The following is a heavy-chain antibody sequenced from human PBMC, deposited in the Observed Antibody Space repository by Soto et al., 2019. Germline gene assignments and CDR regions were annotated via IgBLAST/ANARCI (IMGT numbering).Heavy chain of an antibody. V-gene: IGHV1-69*13. CDR3: ARAYYDSSGYYLYR. CDR2: IIPIFGTA. CDR1: GGTFSSYA. J-gene: IGHJ4*02. D-gene: IGHD3-22*01. Sequence: GASLKVSCKSSGGTFSSYAISWVRQAPGQGLEWMGGIIPIFGTANYAQKFQGRVTITADESTSTAYMELSSLRSEDTAVYYCARAYYDSSGYYLYRWGQGTLVTVSS.